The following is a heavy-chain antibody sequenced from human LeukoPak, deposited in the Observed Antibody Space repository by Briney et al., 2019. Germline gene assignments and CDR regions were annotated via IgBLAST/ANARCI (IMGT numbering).Heavy chain of an antibody. J-gene: IGHJ4*02. CDR1: GFTFSSYG. CDR3: ARSWAMAQNLDS. CDR2: IYPGDSDT. V-gene: IGHV5-51*01. D-gene: IGHD5-18*01. Sequence: GGSLRLSCAASGFTFSSYGMHWVRQAPGKGLEWMGIIYPGDSDTRYSPSSQGQVTISADKSISTAYLQWSSLKASDTAMYYCARSWAMAQNLDSWGQGTLVTVSS.